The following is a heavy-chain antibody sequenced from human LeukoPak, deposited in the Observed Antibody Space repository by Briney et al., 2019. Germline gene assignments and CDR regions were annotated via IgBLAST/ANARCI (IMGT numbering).Heavy chain of an antibody. Sequence: SETLSLTCTVSGGSISGYYWNWIRQPPGKGLEWIGYMHYSGSTSYNPSLKSRVTISLDTSQSQVSLKMRSVTAADTAVYCCARGRERVGGLDVWGQGTTVTVSS. CDR2: MHYSGST. V-gene: IGHV4-59*01. J-gene: IGHJ6*02. D-gene: IGHD1-26*01. CDR1: GGSISGYY. CDR3: ARGRERVGGLDV.